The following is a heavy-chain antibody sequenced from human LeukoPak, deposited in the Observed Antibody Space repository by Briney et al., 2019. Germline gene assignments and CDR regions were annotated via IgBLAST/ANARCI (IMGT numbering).Heavy chain of an antibody. D-gene: IGHD3-10*01. CDR2: IYTSGST. CDR3: ARDEGLMVRGVSVLDY. Sequence: ETLSLTCTVSGGSISSYYWSWIRQPAGKGLEWIGRIYTSGSTNYNPSLKSRVTMSVDTSKNQFSLKLSSVTAADTAVYYCARDEGLMVRGVSVLDYWGQGTLVTVSS. J-gene: IGHJ4*02. V-gene: IGHV4-4*07. CDR1: GGSISSYY.